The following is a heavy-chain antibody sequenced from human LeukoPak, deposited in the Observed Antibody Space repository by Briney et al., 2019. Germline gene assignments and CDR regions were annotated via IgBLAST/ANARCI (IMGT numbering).Heavy chain of an antibody. Sequence: PSETLALTCTVSGGSISTYYWSWIRQPPGRGLEWIGYIYYSGSTNYNPSLKSRVTISVDTSKNQFSLKLSSVTVADTAVYYCARLTGYSNLWGQGTLVTVSS. CDR2: IYYSGST. CDR1: GGSISTYY. D-gene: IGHD5-12*01. CDR3: ARLTGYSNL. V-gene: IGHV4-59*08. J-gene: IGHJ4*02.